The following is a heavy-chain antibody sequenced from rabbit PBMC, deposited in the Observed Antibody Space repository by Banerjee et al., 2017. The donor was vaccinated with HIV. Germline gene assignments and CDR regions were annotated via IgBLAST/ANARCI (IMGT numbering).Heavy chain of an antibody. CDR2: IFNADGGT. CDR1: GFDFSSNA. Sequence: QEQLVESGGGLVQPEGSLTLTCKASGFDFSSNAVCWVRQPPGKRPEWIACIFNADGGTYYASWAKGRFTISKTSSTTVTLQMTSLTAADTATYFCARGVTGNVVYAHYFNLWGPGTLVTVS. J-gene: IGHJ4*01. V-gene: IGHV1S47*01. CDR3: ARGVTGNVVYAHYFNL. D-gene: IGHD7-1*01.